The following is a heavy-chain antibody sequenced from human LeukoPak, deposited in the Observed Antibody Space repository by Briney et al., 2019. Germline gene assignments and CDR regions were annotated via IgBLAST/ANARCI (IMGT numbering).Heavy chain of an antibody. D-gene: IGHD3-3*01. V-gene: IGHV3-7*04. CDR2: VKEDGTEK. CDR1: GFTFRSFW. J-gene: IGHJ4*02. Sequence: GGSLRLSCAASGFTFRSFWMYWVPQAPGKGLEWVANVKEDGTEKYYVDSVKGRFTISRDNSKNSLFLQMNSLRVEDTAVYYCARAFATSRGYWGQGTLVTVSS. CDR3: ARAFATSRGY.